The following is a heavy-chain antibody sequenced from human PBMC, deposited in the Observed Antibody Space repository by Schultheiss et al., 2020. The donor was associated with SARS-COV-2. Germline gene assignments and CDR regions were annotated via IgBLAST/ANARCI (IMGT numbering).Heavy chain of an antibody. CDR3: TINGQSGVEH. CDR2: IRSKAHGGTA. Sequence: GGSLRLSCAASGFTFTNYGMHWVRQAPGKGLEWVGRIRSKAHGGTAAYGTPVKGRFTISRDDSENTLYLQMNSLRTEDTAVYYCTINGQSGVEHWGQGTLVTVSS. V-gene: IGHV3-15*07. CDR1: GFTFTNYG. D-gene: IGHD3-10*01. J-gene: IGHJ4*02.